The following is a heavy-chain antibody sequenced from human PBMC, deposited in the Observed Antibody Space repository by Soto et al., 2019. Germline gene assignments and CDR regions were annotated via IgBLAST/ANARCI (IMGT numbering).Heavy chain of an antibody. D-gene: IGHD2-21*02. CDR2: INPNSDGT. Sequence: ASVKVSCKASGYTFTGYYMHWVRQAPGQGLEWMGWINPNSDGTNYAQKFQGWVAMTRDTSISTVYMELTRLRSDDTAVYYYATEGRGDCGGDCYLDYWGQGTLVTVSS. J-gene: IGHJ4*02. CDR3: ATEGRGDCGGDCYLDY. V-gene: IGHV1-2*04. CDR1: GYTFTGYY.